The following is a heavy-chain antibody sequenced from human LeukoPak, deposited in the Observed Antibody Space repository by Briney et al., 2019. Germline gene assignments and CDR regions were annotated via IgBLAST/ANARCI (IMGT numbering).Heavy chain of an antibody. D-gene: IGHD1-26*01. V-gene: IGHV4-59*12. CDR1: GDSMTNYH. CDR3: ARGYSGTYHKHDFGY. J-gene: IGHJ4*02. Sequence: SETLSLTCTVSGDSMTNYHWTWIRQPPGKELEWIGSISYSGTTNYNPSLKSRVTMSVDTSKSQFSLKLNPVTAADTAVYFCARGYSGTYHKHDFGYWGQGTLVTVSS. CDR2: ISYSGTT.